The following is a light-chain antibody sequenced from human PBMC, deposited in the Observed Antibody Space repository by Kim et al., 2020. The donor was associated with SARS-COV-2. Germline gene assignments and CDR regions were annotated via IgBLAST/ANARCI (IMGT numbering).Light chain of an antibody. Sequence: VIISCTGSNSNIGAGFDVIWYQQFSGTAPKLLIYGNNNRPSGVPDRFSGSKSDTSASLAITGLQSDDEADYYCQSYDSSLSGFYVFGTGTKVTVL. CDR1: NSNIGAGFD. CDR2: GNN. CDR3: QSYDSSLSGFYV. V-gene: IGLV1-40*01. J-gene: IGLJ1*01.